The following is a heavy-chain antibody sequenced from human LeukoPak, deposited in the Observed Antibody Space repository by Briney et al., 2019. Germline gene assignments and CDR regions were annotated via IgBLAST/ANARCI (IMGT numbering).Heavy chain of an antibody. V-gene: IGHV3-48*03. CDR2: ISSSGSTI. D-gene: IGHD1-26*01. CDR1: GFTFSSYE. CDR3: AKIISGSYYEDIDY. J-gene: IGHJ4*02. Sequence: PGGSLRLSCAASGFTFSSYEMNWVRQAPGKGLEWLSYISSSGSTIYYADYVKGRFTISRDNAKNSLYLQMNNLRADDTAVYDCAKIISGSYYEDIDYWGQGTLVTVSS.